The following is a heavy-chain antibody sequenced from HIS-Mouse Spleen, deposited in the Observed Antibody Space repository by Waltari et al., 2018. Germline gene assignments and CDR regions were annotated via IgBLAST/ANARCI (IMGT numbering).Heavy chain of an antibody. CDR2: IYYSGST. V-gene: IGHV4-39*01. J-gene: IGHJ5*02. CDR1: GGSISRSSYY. CDR3: ARKRTASGWFDP. D-gene: IGHD2-21*02. Sequence: QLQLQESGPGLVKPSETLSLTCTVSGGSISRSSYYWGWTRQPPGKGLEWIGSIYYSGSTYYNPSLKSRVTISVDTSKNQFSLKLSSVTAADTAVYYCARKRTASGWFDPWGQGTLVTVSS.